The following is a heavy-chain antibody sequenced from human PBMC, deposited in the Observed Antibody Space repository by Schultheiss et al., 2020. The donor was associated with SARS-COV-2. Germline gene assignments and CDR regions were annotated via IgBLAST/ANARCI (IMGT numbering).Heavy chain of an antibody. CDR2: IVVGSGNT. Sequence: SVKVSCKASGFTFTSSTMQWVRQARGQRLEWIGWIVVGSGNTNYAQKLQGRVTMTTDTSTSTAYMELRSLRSDDTAVYYCARSGYYDSSGHYYYYGIDVWGQGTTVTVSS. J-gene: IGHJ6*02. CDR3: ARSGYYDSSGHYYYYGIDV. V-gene: IGHV1-58*02. D-gene: IGHD3-22*01. CDR1: GFTFTSST.